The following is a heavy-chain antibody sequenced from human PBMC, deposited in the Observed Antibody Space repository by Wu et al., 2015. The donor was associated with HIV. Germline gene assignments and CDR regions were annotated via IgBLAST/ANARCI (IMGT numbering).Heavy chain of an antibody. CDR2: IIPVFGTE. CDR1: GGTFSVFA. CDR3: ARGMAGYYYYYMDV. V-gene: IGHV1-69*12. Sequence: QVQLVQSGAVVKKPGSSVKVSCKASGGTFSVFAFSWVRQAPGHGLEWVGGIIPVFGTEKYAQKFQGRVTMTADESTSTAYMELRSLRSEDTAVYYCARGMAGYYYYYMDVWGDRDHGHRLI. J-gene: IGHJ6*03. D-gene: IGHD2-8*01.